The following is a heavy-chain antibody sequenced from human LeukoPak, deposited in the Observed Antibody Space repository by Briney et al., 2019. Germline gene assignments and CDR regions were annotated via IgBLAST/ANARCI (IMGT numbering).Heavy chain of an antibody. Sequence: SETLSLTCAVYGGSFSGYYWSWIRQPPGKGLEWIGEINHSGSTNYNPSLKSRVTISVDTSKNQFSLKLSSVTAADTAVYYCARASPNLYYDSSARRYFDYWGQGTLVTISS. CDR3: ARASPNLYYDSSARRYFDY. J-gene: IGHJ4*02. D-gene: IGHD3-22*01. V-gene: IGHV4-34*01. CDR1: GGSFSGYY. CDR2: INHSGST.